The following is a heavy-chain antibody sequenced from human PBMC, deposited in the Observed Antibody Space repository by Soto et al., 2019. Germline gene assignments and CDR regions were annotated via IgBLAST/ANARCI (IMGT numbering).Heavy chain of an antibody. Sequence: PSETLSLTCTVSGGSISSGDYYWSWIRQPPGKGLEWIGYIYYSGSTYYNPSLKSRVTISVDTSKNQFSLKLSSVTAADTAVYYCARNQDSGWFDPWGQGTLVTVSS. CDR1: GGSISSGDYY. D-gene: IGHD2-15*01. J-gene: IGHJ5*02. CDR3: ARNQDSGWFDP. V-gene: IGHV4-30-4*01. CDR2: IYYSGST.